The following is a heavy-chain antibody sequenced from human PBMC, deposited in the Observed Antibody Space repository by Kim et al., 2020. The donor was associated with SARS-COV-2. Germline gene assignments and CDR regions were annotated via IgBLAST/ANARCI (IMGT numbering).Heavy chain of an antibody. Sequence: DSVKGLFTISTDHAKNTLYLQVNSLRAEDTAMYYCAGDPDSSGWSNFDYWGQGTLVTVSS. CDR3: AGDPDSSGWSNFDY. V-gene: IGHV3-74*01. D-gene: IGHD6-19*01. J-gene: IGHJ4*02.